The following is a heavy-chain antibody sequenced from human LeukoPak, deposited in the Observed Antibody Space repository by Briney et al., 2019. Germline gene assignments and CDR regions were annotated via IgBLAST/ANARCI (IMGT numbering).Heavy chain of an antibody. CDR3: ARGGYGAYMG. D-gene: IGHD4-17*01. J-gene: IGHJ4*02. V-gene: IGHV3-7*01. CDR2: IKQDGSEK. Sequence: GGSLRLSCAASGFTFSSYWMIWVRQAPGKGLEWVANIKQDGSEKHYVDSVKGRFTISRDNAKNTLDLQMNSLRAEDTAVYYCARGGYGAYMGWGQGMLVTVSS. CDR1: GFTFSSYW.